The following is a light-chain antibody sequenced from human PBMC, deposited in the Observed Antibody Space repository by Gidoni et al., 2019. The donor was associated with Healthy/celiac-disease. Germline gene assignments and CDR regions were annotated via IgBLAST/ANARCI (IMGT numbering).Light chain of an antibody. CDR3: QQSYSTPRT. V-gene: IGKV1-39*01. CDR2: AAS. J-gene: IGKJ1*01. Sequence: IQMTQHPSSLSASVGDRVTITCRASQSISSYLNWYQQKPGKAPKLLIYAASSLQSGVPSRFSGSGSGTDFTLTISSLQPEDFATYYCQQSYSTPRTFGQXTKVEIK. CDR1: QSISSY.